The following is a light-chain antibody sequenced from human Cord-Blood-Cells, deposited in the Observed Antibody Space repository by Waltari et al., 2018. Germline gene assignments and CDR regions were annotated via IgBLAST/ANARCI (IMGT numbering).Light chain of an antibody. CDR3: QQYHSWYS. Sequence: DIQMTQSPSTLSASVGDRDTITCRASQSLSSWLAGYQQKPGKAPKHLIYDDSSLESGVPSRFSGSGSGTEFTLTISSLQPDDFATYSCQQYHSWYSFGQGTKLEIK. J-gene: IGKJ2*01. CDR2: DDS. CDR1: QSLSSW. V-gene: IGKV1-5*01.